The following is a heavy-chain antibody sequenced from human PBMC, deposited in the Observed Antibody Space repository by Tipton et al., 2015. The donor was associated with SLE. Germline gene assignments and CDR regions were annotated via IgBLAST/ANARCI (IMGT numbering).Heavy chain of an antibody. V-gene: IGHV4-59*11. Sequence: TLSLTCTVSGDSISGHYWSWIRQSPGKGLEWIAYIHYSGSPSYNPSLESRVTILVDTSKNQFSLKLNSVTAADTAVYYCARRRGSWKGGFDYWGQGTLVTVSS. CDR2: IHYSGSP. CDR1: GDSISGHY. CDR3: ARRRGSWKGGFDY. D-gene: IGHD6-13*01. J-gene: IGHJ4*02.